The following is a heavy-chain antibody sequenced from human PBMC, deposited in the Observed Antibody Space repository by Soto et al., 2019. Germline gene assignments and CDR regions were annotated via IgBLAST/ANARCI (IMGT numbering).Heavy chain of an antibody. D-gene: IGHD4-17*01. J-gene: IGHJ4*02. V-gene: IGHV3-23*01. CDR1: GFTFSSYA. CDR2: ISGSGGST. Sequence: GGSLRLSCAASGFTFSSYAMSWVRQAPGKGLEWVSAISGSGGSTYYADSVKGRFTISRDNSKNTLYLQMNSLRAEDTAVYYCAKAFYGDYYSTDSYFDYWGQGTLVTVSS. CDR3: AKAFYGDYYSTDSYFDY.